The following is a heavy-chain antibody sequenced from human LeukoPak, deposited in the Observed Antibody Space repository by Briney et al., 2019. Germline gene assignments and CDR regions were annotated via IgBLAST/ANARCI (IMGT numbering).Heavy chain of an antibody. D-gene: IGHD3-3*01. J-gene: IGHJ5*02. CDR2: IYSSGTS. V-gene: IGHV4-59*01. CDR1: GGTISSDF. Sequence: PSETLSLTSTVSGGTISSDFWSWIRQPPGKGLEYIGFIYSSGTSNYNPSLKSRVTMSVDTSKIQFSLKLSSVTAADTAVYYCARGMYDLQLGAWFETWGAGTLFTVSS. CDR3: ARGMYDLQLGAWFET.